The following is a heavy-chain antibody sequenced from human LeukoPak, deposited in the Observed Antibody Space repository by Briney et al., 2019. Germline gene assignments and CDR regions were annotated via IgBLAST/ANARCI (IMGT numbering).Heavy chain of an antibody. CDR2: ISSSSSTI. Sequence: HSGGSLRLSCAASGFTFSSYSMNWVRQAPGKGLECISYISSSSSTIYYADSGKGRFTISRDNAKNSLYLQMNSLRAEDTAVYYCASPVYSGSYPPDYWGQGTLVTVSS. J-gene: IGHJ4*02. CDR3: ASPVYSGSYPPDY. D-gene: IGHD1-26*01. CDR1: GFTFSSYS. V-gene: IGHV3-48*01.